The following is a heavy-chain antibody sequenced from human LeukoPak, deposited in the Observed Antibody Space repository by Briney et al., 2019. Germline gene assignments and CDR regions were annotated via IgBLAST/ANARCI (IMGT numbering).Heavy chain of an antibody. CDR1: GFTVSSNY. Sequence: PGGSLRLSCAASGFTVSSNYMSWVRQAPGKGLEWVSVIYSGGSTYYADSVKGRFTISRDNSKNTLYLQMNSLRAEDTAVYYCARDPGPYGDYMDVWGKGTTVTVSS. CDR2: IYSGGST. J-gene: IGHJ6*03. D-gene: IGHD1-1*01. CDR3: ARDPGPYGDYMDV. V-gene: IGHV3-66*01.